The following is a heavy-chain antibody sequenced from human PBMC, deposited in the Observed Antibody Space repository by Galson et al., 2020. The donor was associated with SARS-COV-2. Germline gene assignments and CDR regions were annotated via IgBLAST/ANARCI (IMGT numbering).Heavy chain of an antibody. Sequence: GGPLRLSCAASGFNFSKHGIHWVRPAPGKEMEWVAYISDDGRKKYFADSVKGRFTNSRENSKNTLYLQMNSLRAEDAAVYYCGRDRAWAVDYWGQGTLVSVSS. CDR1: GFNFSKHG. CDR2: ISDDGRKK. CDR3: GRDRAWAVDY. D-gene: IGHD3-10*01. J-gene: IGHJ4*02. V-gene: IGHV3-30*03.